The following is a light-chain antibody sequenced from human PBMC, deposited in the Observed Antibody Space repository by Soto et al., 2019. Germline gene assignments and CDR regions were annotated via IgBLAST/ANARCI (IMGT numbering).Light chain of an antibody. Sequence: DIVMTQSPDSMAVSLGERATINCRSSQSVLFSPKNKSFLAWYQQKPGQPPKLLIYWASTRESGVPDRLTGSGSGTDFTLTISSLQAEDVAIYYCQQYYSAPYTFGQGTKLEIK. V-gene: IGKV4-1*01. J-gene: IGKJ2*01. CDR3: QQYYSAPYT. CDR2: WAS. CDR1: QSVLFSPKNKSF.